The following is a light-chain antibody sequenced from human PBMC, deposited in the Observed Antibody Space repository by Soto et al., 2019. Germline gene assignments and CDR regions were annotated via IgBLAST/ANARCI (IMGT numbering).Light chain of an antibody. Sequence: DIHLTHSPTTLSASVGDRVAITSRASQSISVWLAWYQQKAGKAPNLLIYKASRLESGVPSRFSGSGSETEFTLTISGLQPGDSATYYCQQYNSYSPTFGQGTK. J-gene: IGKJ1*01. CDR3: QQYNSYSPT. V-gene: IGKV1-5*03. CDR1: QSISVW. CDR2: KAS.